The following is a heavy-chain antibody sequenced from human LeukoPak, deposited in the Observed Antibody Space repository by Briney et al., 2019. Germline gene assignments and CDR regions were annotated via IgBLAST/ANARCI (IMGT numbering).Heavy chain of an antibody. J-gene: IGHJ1*01. Sequence: SETLSLTCDVSGYSVSSPYYWGWIRQPPGKGLEWIGTIHSGSTFYNPSLKSRVSISVDTSKNQFSLNLSSVTAADTAVYFCARDCGTSKWYNDWGQGTLVTVSS. CDR3: ARDCGTSKWYND. CDR2: IHSGST. CDR1: GYSVSSPYY. D-gene: IGHD1-1*01. V-gene: IGHV4-38-2*02.